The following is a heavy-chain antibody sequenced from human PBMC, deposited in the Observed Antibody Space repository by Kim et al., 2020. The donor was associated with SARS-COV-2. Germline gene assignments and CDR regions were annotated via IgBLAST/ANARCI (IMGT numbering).Heavy chain of an antibody. CDR3: QLSGVSHSYYFYAMDV. CDR1: GLTFSTFG. D-gene: IGHD1-26*01. V-gene: IGHV3-30*03. Sequence: GGSLRLSCAASGLTFSTFGMHWVRQAPGKGLEWVAVISYDGTKNYYADSVKGRFTISRDNSKNTLYLQMNSLRAEDTAGYYCQLSGVSHSYYFYAMDVWGQGTTVTVSS. CDR2: ISYDGTKN. J-gene: IGHJ6*02.